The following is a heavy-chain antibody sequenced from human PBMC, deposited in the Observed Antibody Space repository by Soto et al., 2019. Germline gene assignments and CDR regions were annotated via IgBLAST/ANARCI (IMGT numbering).Heavy chain of an antibody. V-gene: IGHV4-38-2*01. CDR3: ANPSSAHCTDTSSYVAPFHY. CDR1: ITNIYY. D-gene: IGHD2-2*01. Sequence: SETLSLTCAVSITNIYYFGWIRQPPGRGLAWIGSIYHSGRTYYNPSLKSRVTISVETSRNQFSLKLRSVTAADTAVYFCANPSSAHCTDTSSYVAPFHYWGQGSMVNVSS. J-gene: IGHJ4*02. CDR2: IYHSGRT.